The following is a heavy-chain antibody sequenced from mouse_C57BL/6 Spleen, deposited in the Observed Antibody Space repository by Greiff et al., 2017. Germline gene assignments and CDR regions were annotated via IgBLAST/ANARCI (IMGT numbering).Heavy chain of an antibody. Sequence: ESGAELARPGASVKLSCKASGYTFTSYGISWVKQRTGQGLEWIGEIYPRSGNTYYNEKFKGKATLTADKSSSTAYMELRSLTSEDSAVYFCARGVDDYAMDYWGQGTSVTVSS. J-gene: IGHJ4*01. CDR1: GYTFTSYG. D-gene: IGHD1-1*01. CDR2: IYPRSGNT. CDR3: ARGVDDYAMDY. V-gene: IGHV1-81*01.